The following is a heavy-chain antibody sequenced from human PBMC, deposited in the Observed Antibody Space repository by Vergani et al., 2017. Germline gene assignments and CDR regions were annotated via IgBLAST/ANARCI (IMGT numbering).Heavy chain of an antibody. CDR2: INHSGST. Sequence: QVQLVESGGGLVKPGGSLRLSCAASGFTFSDYYMSWIRQPPGKGLEWIGEINHSGSTNYNPSLKSRVTISVDTSKNQFSLKLSSVTAADTAVYYCARGQDYDILTGYYDAFDIWGQGTMVTVSS. V-gene: IGHV4-34*01. J-gene: IGHJ3*02. D-gene: IGHD3-9*01. CDR1: GFTFSDYY. CDR3: ARGQDYDILTGYYDAFDI.